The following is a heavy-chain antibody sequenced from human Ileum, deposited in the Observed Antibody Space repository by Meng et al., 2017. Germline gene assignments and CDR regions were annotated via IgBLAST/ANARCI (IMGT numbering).Heavy chain of an antibody. D-gene: IGHD3-9*01. CDR3: SRVYDSTTDD. CDR1: GFSFSGSA. Sequence: GGSLRLSCAASGFSFSGSAIHWVRQASGKGLEWVGRIRSRTNSYATAYAAAVKGRFTVSRDDSKNTAYLQMNRLKTEDTAVYYGSRVYDSTTDDWGQGTLVTVSS. J-gene: IGHJ4*02. V-gene: IGHV3-73*01. CDR2: IRSRTNSYAT.